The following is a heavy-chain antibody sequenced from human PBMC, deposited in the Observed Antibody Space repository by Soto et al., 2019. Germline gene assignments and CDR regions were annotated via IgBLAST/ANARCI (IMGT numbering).Heavy chain of an antibody. D-gene: IGHD5-18*01. CDR3: ARDGGYSYGPFDY. V-gene: IGHV3-9*01. J-gene: IGHJ4*02. CDR1: AFTFDDYA. Sequence: GGSLRLSCAASAFTFDDYAMHWVRQAPGKGLEWVSGISWNSGTIGYADSVKGRFTISRDNAKNSLYLQMNSLRAEDTAVYYCARDGGYSYGPFDYWGQGTLVTVSS. CDR2: ISWNSGTI.